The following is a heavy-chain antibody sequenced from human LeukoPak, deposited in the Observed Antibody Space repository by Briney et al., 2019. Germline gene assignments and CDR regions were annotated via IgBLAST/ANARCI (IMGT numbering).Heavy chain of an antibody. Sequence: SETLSLTCTVSGGSISSYYWSWIRQPPGKGLEWIGYIYYSGSTNYNPSLKSRVTISVVTSKNQFSLKLSSVTAADTAVYYCARLNRYFDWLSSKYYYYYMDVWGKGTTVTISS. D-gene: IGHD3-9*01. V-gene: IGHV4-59*12. CDR3: ARLNRYFDWLSSKYYYYYMDV. CDR2: IYYSGST. CDR1: GGSISSYY. J-gene: IGHJ6*03.